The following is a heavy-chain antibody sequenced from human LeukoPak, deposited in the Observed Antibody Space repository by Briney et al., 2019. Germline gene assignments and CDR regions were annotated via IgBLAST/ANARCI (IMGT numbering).Heavy chain of an antibody. CDR2: MCTGGST. CDR3: ARAPFYYDSSGYPYFDG. V-gene: IGHV3-53*01. Sequence: PGGSLRLSCAASGFTISTNYMSWVRQAPGKGLEWVSVMCTGGSTYYADSVKGRFTISRDNSKNTLYLQMNSLRAEDTALYYCARAPFYYDSSGYPYFDGWGQGTLVTVSS. CDR1: GFTISTNY. D-gene: IGHD3-22*01. J-gene: IGHJ4*02.